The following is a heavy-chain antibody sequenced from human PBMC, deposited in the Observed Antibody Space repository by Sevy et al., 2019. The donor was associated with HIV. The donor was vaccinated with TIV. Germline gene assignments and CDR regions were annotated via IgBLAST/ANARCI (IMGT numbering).Heavy chain of an antibody. CDR1: GFNFNIYS. CDR2: LSFGCGRI. Sequence: GCLRLSCVASGFNFNIYSMSWVRQAPGKGLEWVSTLSFGCGRINHADSVQGRFTMSRDDSKKTVYLEMNSLRAEDTAVYYCAREGCTRPHDHWGQGTLVTVSS. J-gene: IGHJ4*02. CDR3: AREGCTRPHDH. D-gene: IGHD2-8*01. V-gene: IGHV3-23*01.